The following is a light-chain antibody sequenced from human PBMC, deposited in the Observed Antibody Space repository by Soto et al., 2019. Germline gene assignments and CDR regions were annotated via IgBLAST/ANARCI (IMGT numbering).Light chain of an antibody. CDR2: DAS. Sequence: DIQMTQSPSSLSASVGDRVTITCQASQDIRKYLNWYQQKPGKAPKLLIYDASNLETGVPSRFSGSGSSTDFTFTISSLLPEDIATYYCQQYDNLPWTFGQGTKVEIK. CDR3: QQYDNLPWT. V-gene: IGKV1-33*01. J-gene: IGKJ1*01. CDR1: QDIRKY.